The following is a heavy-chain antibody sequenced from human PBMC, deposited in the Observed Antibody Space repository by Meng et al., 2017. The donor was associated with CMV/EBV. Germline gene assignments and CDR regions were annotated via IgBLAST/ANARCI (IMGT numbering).Heavy chain of an antibody. CDR3: ARDPIVVVPAALIGDAFDI. Sequence: GESLKISCAASGFTFDDYGMSWVRQAPGKGLEWVSSISSSSSYIYYADSVKGRFTISRDNAKNSLYLQMNSLRAEDTAVYYCARDPIVVVPAALIGDAFDIWGQGTMVTVSS. CDR2: ISSSSSYI. D-gene: IGHD2-2*01. CDR1: GFTFDDYG. V-gene: IGHV3-21*01. J-gene: IGHJ3*02.